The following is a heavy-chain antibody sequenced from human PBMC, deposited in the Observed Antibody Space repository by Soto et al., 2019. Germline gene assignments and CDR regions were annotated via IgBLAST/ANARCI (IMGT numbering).Heavy chain of an antibody. V-gene: IGHV3-30-3*01. D-gene: IGHD4-17*01. CDR3: ARETVTNHDAFDI. Sequence: WGSLRLSCAASGFTFISYAIHFFRHAPGKGLEWVAVISYDGSNKYYADSVKGRFTISRDNSKNTLYLQMNSLRAGDTAVYYCARETVTNHDAFDIWGQGTMVTVSS. CDR1: GFTFISYA. CDR2: ISYDGSNK. J-gene: IGHJ3*02.